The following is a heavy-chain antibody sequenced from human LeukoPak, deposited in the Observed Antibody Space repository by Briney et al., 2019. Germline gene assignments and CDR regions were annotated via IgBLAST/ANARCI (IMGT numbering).Heavy chain of an antibody. CDR2: IYYSGST. J-gene: IGHJ4*02. V-gene: IGHV4-39*07. CDR1: GGSISSSSYY. D-gene: IGHD6-13*01. CDR3: ARDPAAGIETLDY. Sequence: SETLSLTCTVSGGSISSSSYYWGWIRQPPGKGLEWIGSIYYSGSTYYNPSLRSRVTISVDTSKNQVSLKVTSVTAADTAVYYCARDPAAGIETLDYWGQGTLVTVSS.